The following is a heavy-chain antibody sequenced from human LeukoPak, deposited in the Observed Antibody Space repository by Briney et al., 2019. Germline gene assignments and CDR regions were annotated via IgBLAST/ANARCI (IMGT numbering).Heavy chain of an antibody. CDR3: ARPNIPYSNYGFDY. D-gene: IGHD4-11*01. CDR1: GYTFTGYY. Sequence: GASVKVSCKASGYTFTGYYMHWVRQAPGQGLEWMGWINPNSGGTNYAQKFQGRVTMTRDTSISTAYMELSRPRSDDTAVYYCARPNIPYSNYGFDYWGQGTLVTVSS. V-gene: IGHV1-2*02. CDR2: INPNSGGT. J-gene: IGHJ4*02.